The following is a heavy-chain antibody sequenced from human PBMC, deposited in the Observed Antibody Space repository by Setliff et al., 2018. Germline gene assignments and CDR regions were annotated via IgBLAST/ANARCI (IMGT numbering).Heavy chain of an antibody. CDR2: IFYSGRT. D-gene: IGHD3-16*01. V-gene: IGHV4-39*01. Sequence: SLTCTVSGASITNINYYWGLIRQPPGKGLEWIGSIFYSGRTFYNPSLKSRVTISVDTSKNQFSLTLSSVTAADTAVYYCARLPNYVWGGPVDYWGQGTLVTVSS. J-gene: IGHJ4*02. CDR1: GASITNINYY. CDR3: ARLPNYVWGGPVDY.